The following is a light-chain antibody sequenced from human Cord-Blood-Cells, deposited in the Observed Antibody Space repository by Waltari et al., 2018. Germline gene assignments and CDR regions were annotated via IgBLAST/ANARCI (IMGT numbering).Light chain of an antibody. V-gene: IGLV1-44*01. CDR1: SSNIGSKP. J-gene: IGLJ3*02. Sequence: QSVLTQPPSASGTPGQRVIISCSGSSSNIGSKPVNWYQQLPGTASKLLIYSNNQRPSGVPDRFSGSKSGTSASLAISGLQSEDEADYYCAAWDDSLNGLWVFGGGTKLTVL. CDR3: AAWDDSLNGLWV. CDR2: SNN.